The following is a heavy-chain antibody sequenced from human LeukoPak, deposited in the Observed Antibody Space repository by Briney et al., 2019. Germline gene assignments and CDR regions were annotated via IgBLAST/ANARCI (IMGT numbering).Heavy chain of an antibody. Sequence: ASVKVSCKASGYTFSTYTMHWVRQAPGQRLEWMGWINPGNGNTKYSQKFQGRVTITRDTSASTAYMDLSSLRSEDTAVYYCAREIDRDGYNRFFDYWGQGTLVTVSS. V-gene: IGHV1-3*01. CDR1: GYTFSTYT. CDR2: INPGNGNT. J-gene: IGHJ4*02. D-gene: IGHD5-24*01. CDR3: AREIDRDGYNRFFDY.